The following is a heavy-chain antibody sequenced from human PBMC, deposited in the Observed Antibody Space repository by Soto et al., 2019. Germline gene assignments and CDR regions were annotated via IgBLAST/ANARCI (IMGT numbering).Heavy chain of an antibody. V-gene: IGHV1-69*12. Sequence: QVQLVQSGAEVKKPGSSVKVPCKASGGTFSNYPISWVRQAPGQGLEWMGGIIPVFGTVNYAQKFQSRVTITADESTSTVDMELSSLRSEDTAVYYCARGNHRWLQLWYFDLWGRGTLVTVSS. CDR1: GGTFSNYP. D-gene: IGHD5-12*01. CDR2: IIPVFGTV. CDR3: ARGNHRWLQLWYFDL. J-gene: IGHJ2*01.